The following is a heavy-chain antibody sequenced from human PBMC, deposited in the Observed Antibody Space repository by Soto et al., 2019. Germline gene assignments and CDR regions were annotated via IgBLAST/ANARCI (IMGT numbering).Heavy chain of an antibody. Sequence: QVQLVQSGAEVKKPGSSVKVSCKASGGTFSNYTINWVRQAPGQGLEWMGGIIPIFGTANYAQKFQGRITITADDSTSTAYMELSSLRSEDTAVYYCARPLGSSPRFDYWGPGTLVTVSS. J-gene: IGHJ4*02. CDR2: IIPIFGTA. D-gene: IGHD6-6*01. CDR3: ARPLGSSPRFDY. CDR1: GGTFSNYT. V-gene: IGHV1-69*01.